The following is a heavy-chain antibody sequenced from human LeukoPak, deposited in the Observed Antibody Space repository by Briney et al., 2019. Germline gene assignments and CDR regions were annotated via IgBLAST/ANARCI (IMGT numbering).Heavy chain of an antibody. CDR1: GYTLTELS. D-gene: IGHD1-26*01. CDR2: FDPEDGET. CDR3: ALSTWGAYWFDP. J-gene: IGHJ5*02. V-gene: IGHV1-24*01. Sequence: ASVKVSCKVSGYTLTELSMHWVRQAPGKGLEWMGGFDPEDGETIYAQKFQGRVTMTEDTSTDTAYMELSSLRSEDTAVYYCALSTWGAYWFDPWGQGTLVTVSS.